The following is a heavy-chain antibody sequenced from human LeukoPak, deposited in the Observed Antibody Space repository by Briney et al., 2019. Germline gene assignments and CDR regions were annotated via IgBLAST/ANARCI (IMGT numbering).Heavy chain of an antibody. CDR3: ARGTAMVSIDY. J-gene: IGHJ4*02. V-gene: IGHV4-34*01. CDR2: INHSGST. CDR1: GGSFRGYY. D-gene: IGHD5-18*01. Sequence: PGTLSLTCAVSGGSFRGYYWSWIRQPPRKGLERIGEINHSGSTNYNPSLKSRVTISVDTSKNQFPLKLSSVTAAGSAVYYCARGTAMVSIDYWGQGTLVTVSS.